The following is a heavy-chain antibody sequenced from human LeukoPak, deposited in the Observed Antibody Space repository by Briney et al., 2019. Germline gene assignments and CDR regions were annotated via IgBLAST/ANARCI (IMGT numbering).Heavy chain of an antibody. CDR2: ISGSGGTT. J-gene: IGHJ4*02. CDR3: AKSMILGSTVTKTLDY. CDR1: GFPFSSYA. V-gene: IGHV3-23*01. D-gene: IGHD4-17*01. Sequence: GGSLRLSCAASGFPFSSYAMNWVRQAPGKGLEWVSVISGSGGTTYYADSVKGRFTISRDNSKKTLYLQMNSLRAEDTAVYYCAKSMILGSTVTKTLDYWGQGTLVTVSS.